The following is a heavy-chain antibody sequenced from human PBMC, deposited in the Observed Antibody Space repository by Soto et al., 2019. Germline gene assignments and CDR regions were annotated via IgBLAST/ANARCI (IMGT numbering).Heavy chain of an antibody. Sequence: QVHLVESGGGVVQPGRSLRLSCAASGFTFSTYAMHWVRQAPGKGLEWVAVTWYDGSKKYYADSVKGRFTISRDNSKNMLHLQMNSLRAEDTAVYYCVRDHSFRTRVPLYDFVTWGQGVLVTVSS. CDR2: TWYDGSKK. CDR1: GFTFSTYA. V-gene: IGHV3-33*01. J-gene: IGHJ4*02. CDR3: VRDHSFRTRVPLYDFVT. D-gene: IGHD3-16*01.